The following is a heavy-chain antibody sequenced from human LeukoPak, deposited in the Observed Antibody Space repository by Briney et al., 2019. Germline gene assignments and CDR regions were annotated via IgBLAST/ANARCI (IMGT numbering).Heavy chain of an antibody. CDR1: GFTFSSYS. CDR2: TTSSSSYI. D-gene: IGHD3-10*01. CDR3: ARASASGGHYYFDY. Sequence: GGSLRLSCAAFGFTFSSYSMNWVRQAPGKGLEWVSSTTSSSSYIYYADSVKGRFTISRDNAKNSLYLQMNSLRAKDTAVYYCARASASGGHYYFDYWGQGTLVTVSS. V-gene: IGHV3-21*01. J-gene: IGHJ4*02.